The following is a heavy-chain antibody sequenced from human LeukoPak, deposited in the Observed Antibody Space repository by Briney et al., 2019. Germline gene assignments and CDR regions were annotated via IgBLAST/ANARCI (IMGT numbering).Heavy chain of an antibody. CDR3: ARPHACSSTSCFDWFDP. V-gene: IGHV1-46*01. D-gene: IGHD2-2*01. CDR1: GYTFTSYY. J-gene: IGHJ5*02. CDR2: INPSGGST. Sequence: ASVKVSCKASGYTFTSYYMHWVRQAPGQGLEWMGIINPSGGSTSYAQKFQGRVTMTRDTSTGTVYMELSSLRSEDTAVYYCARPHACSSTSCFDWFDPWGQGTLVTVSS.